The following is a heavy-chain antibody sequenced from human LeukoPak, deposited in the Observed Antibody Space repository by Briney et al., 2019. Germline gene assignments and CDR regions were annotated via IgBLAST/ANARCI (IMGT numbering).Heavy chain of an antibody. CDR1: GYTFTSYG. CDR2: ISAYNGNT. Sequence: GASVKVSCKASGYTFTSYGISWVRQAPGQGLEWMGWISAYNGNTNYAQKLQGRVTMTTDTSTSTAYMELRSLRSDDTAVYYCARSKIYYCSGSYFDYWGQGTLVTVPS. J-gene: IGHJ4*02. D-gene: IGHD3-10*01. CDR3: ARSKIYYCSGSYFDY. V-gene: IGHV1-18*01.